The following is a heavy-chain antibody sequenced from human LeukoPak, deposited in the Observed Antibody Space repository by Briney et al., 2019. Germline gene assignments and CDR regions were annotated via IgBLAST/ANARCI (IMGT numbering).Heavy chain of an antibody. D-gene: IGHD2/OR15-2a*01. V-gene: IGHV4-39*01. CDR1: GGSISSSNYY. CDR2: MYGSGTN. J-gene: IGHJ6*03. Sequence: SETLSLTCAVSGGSISSSNYYWGWIRQPPGKGLEWLGCMYGSGTNYYNPSLKSGVTISVDTSKNEFSPKENSVTAADTAKYDCARHQFRAAVIADVTTGDYYFYMDIWGKGTTVTVSS. CDR3: ARHQFRAAVIADVTTGDYYFYMDI.